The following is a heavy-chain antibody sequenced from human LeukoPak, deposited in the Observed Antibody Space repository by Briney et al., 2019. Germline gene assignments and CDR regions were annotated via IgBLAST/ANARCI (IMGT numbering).Heavy chain of an antibody. CDR1: GFNFSSYW. D-gene: IGHD2-2*01. CDR3: ARDQPLAVASWAYFYYYLDV. CDR2: IKQDGTDK. V-gene: IGHV3-7*01. J-gene: IGHJ6*03. Sequence: EGSLRLSCAASGFNFSSYWMSWVRQAPGKGLEWVANIKQDGTDKYYLDSVKGRFTISRDNAKNSLFLQMHSLRGEDTAVYFCARDQPLAVASWAYFYYYLDVWGKGTTVTVSS.